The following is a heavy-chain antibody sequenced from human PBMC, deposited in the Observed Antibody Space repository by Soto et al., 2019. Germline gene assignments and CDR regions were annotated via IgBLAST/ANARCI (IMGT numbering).Heavy chain of an antibody. CDR3: ARGLRCFDY. CDR1: GGTFSSYT. CDR2: IIPILGIA. V-gene: IGHV1-69*02. J-gene: IGHJ4*02. D-gene: IGHD4-17*01. Sequence: QVQLVQSGAEVKKPGSSVKVSCKASGGTFSSYTISWVRQAPGQGLEWMGRIIPILGIANYAQKFQGRVTITAEKCTSTAYMELSSLRSEDTAVYYCARGLRCFDYWGQGTLVTVSS.